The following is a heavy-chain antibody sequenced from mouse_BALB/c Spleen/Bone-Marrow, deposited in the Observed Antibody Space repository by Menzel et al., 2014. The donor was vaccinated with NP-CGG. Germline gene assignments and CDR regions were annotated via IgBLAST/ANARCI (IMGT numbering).Heavy chain of an antibody. CDR2: INPSNGGT. Sequence: QVQLQQSGAELVKPGASVKLSCKASGYTFTNYYIYWVKQRPGQGLEWIGGINPSNGGTKFNEKFKNKATLTIDKSSSTAYIQLSSLTSEDSAVYYCSRYYYSTPYCAMDYWGQGTSVTVSS. J-gene: IGHJ4*01. V-gene: IGHV1S81*02. CDR3: SRYYYSTPYCAMDY. D-gene: IGHD1-1*01. CDR1: GYTFTNYY.